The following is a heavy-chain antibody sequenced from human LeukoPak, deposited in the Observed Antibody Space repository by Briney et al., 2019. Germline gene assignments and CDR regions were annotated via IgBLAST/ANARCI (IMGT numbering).Heavy chain of an antibody. CDR2: IIPILGIA. CDR3: ARDRPYGSGSYYNLNAFDI. V-gene: IGHV1-69*04. J-gene: IGHJ3*02. Sequence: ASVKVSCKASGGTFSSYTISWVRQAPGQGLEWVGRIIPILGIANYAQKFQGRVTITADKSTSTAYMELSSLRSEDTAVYYCARDRPYGSGSYYNLNAFDIWGQGTMVTVSS. CDR1: GGTFSSYT. D-gene: IGHD3-10*01.